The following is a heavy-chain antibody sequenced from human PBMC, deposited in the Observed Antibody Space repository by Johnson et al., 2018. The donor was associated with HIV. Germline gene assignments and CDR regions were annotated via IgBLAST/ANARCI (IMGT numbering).Heavy chain of an antibody. Sequence: VQLVESRGVLVQPGGSLRLSCAASGFTVSSNEMSWVRQAPGKGMEWVSSISGGSTYYADSRKGRFTISRDNSKNTLYLQMNSLRAEDTAVYYCARDPARSTMIEDAFDIWGQGTMVTVSS. CDR2: ISGGST. CDR3: ARDPARSTMIEDAFDI. D-gene: IGHD3-22*01. J-gene: IGHJ3*02. CDR1: GFTVSSNE. V-gene: IGHV3-38-3*01.